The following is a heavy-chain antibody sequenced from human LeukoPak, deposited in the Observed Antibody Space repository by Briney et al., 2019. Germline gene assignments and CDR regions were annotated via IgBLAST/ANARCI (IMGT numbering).Heavy chain of an antibody. V-gene: IGHV4-39*01. D-gene: IGHD4-11*01. J-gene: IGHJ6*03. CDR1: GGSISSSSYY. Sequence: PSETLSLTCTVSGGSISSSSYYWGWIRQPPGKGLEWIGGIYYSGSTYYNPSLKSRVTISVDTSKNQFSLKLSSVTAADTAVYFCARQVYSNYYYYYMDVWGKGTTATVSS. CDR2: IYYSGST. CDR3: ARQVYSNYYYYYMDV.